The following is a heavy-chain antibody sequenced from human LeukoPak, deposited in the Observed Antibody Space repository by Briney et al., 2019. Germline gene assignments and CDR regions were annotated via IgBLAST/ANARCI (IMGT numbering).Heavy chain of an antibody. J-gene: IGHJ5*02. V-gene: IGHV4-4*07. D-gene: IGHD6-13*01. CDR1: GGSISSYY. CDR3: ARAYRSSWYANWFDP. CDR2: IHTSGST. Sequence: SETLSLTCTVSGGSISSYYWSWIRQPAGKGLEWIGRIHTSGSTNYNPSLKSRVTMSVDTSKKQFSQKLTSVTAADTAVYFCARAYRSSWYANWFDPWGQGTLVTVSS.